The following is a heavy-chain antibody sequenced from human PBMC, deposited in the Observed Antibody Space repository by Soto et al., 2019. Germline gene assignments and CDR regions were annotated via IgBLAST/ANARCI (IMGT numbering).Heavy chain of an antibody. J-gene: IGHJ4*02. V-gene: IGHV3-30-3*01. D-gene: IGHD3-16*01. CDR1: GFSFSIYA. CDR2: ISANGHNE. CDR3: ASGAAFYYDTSRY. Sequence: GGSLRLSCAAPGFSFSIYALHWVRQAPGKGLEWVAVISANGHNEFYADSVKGRFTIFRDTSKSTLYMQMTSLRREDTAVYYCASGAAFYYDTSRYWGQGTLVTVSS.